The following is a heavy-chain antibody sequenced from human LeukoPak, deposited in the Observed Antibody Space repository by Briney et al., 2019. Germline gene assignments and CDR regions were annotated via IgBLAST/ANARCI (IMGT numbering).Heavy chain of an antibody. J-gene: IGHJ3*02. CDR2: ISNSGTT. CDR1: GDSVTSGGYF. Sequence: PSETLSLTCTVSGDSVTSGGYFWTWIRHHPGKGLEWIGYISNSGTTSYNPSLKSRVSISVDTSTNQFSLSLSSVTAADTAVYYCARDVVVTSSPDAFDIWGQGTMVAVSS. CDR3: ARDVVVTSSPDAFDI. D-gene: IGHD2-21*02. V-gene: IGHV4-31*03.